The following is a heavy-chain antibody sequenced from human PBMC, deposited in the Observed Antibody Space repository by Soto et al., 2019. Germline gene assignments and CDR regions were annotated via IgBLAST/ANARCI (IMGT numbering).Heavy chain of an antibody. CDR1: GGTFSSYA. D-gene: IGHD3-22*01. Sequence: QVQLVQSGAEVKKPGSSVKVSCKGSGGTFSSYAISWVRQAPGQGLEWMGGIIPIFGTANYAQKFQGRVTITADESTSTAYMELSSLRSEDTAVYYCARTPYYYDSSGYYLDYWGQGTLVTVSS. CDR3: ARTPYYYDSSGYYLDY. CDR2: IIPIFGTA. J-gene: IGHJ4*02. V-gene: IGHV1-69*12.